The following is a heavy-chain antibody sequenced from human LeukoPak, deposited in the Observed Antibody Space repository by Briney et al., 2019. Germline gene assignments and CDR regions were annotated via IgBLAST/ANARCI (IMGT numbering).Heavy chain of an antibody. Sequence: SETLSLTCSASDDSITMYYWTWIRQPPGKGLEWIGSIYHSGSTHYKSSLKSRVTIPVDTSKNQLSLKLTSVTAADTAVYYCARGVGLTQGGAFDFWGQGTLVTVSS. CDR3: ARGVGLTQGGAFDF. D-gene: IGHD3-16*01. V-gene: IGHV4-38-2*02. CDR2: IYHSGST. CDR1: DDSITMYY. J-gene: IGHJ4*02.